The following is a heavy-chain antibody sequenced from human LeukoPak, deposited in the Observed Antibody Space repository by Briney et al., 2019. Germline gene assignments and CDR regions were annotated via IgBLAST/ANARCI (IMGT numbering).Heavy chain of an antibody. CDR3: AREVNYGDYGDNAFDI. Sequence: SETLSLTCTVSGGSISSYYWSWIRQPAGKGLEWGGRIYISRGTNYNPSLTSRVIMSVDTSKNQFSLQLTSVTAADTAVYYCAREVNYGDYGDNAFDIWGQGTMVTVSS. CDR2: IYISRGT. D-gene: IGHD4-17*01. V-gene: IGHV4-4*07. CDR1: GGSISSYY. J-gene: IGHJ3*02.